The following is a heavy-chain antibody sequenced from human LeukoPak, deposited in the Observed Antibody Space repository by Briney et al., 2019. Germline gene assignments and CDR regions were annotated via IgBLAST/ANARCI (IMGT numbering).Heavy chain of an antibody. CDR1: GYTFTGYY. CDR2: INPNSGGT. D-gene: IGHD3-22*01. CDR3: AREGDRFIMIAGFDY. V-gene: IGHV1-2*02. J-gene: IGHJ4*02. Sequence: ASVKVSCKASGYTFTGYYIHWVRQAPGQGLEWMGWINPNSGGTNYAQKFQGRITLTRDTSTSTAYMELSRLRSDDTALYYCAREGDRFIMIAGFDYWGQGTLVTVSS.